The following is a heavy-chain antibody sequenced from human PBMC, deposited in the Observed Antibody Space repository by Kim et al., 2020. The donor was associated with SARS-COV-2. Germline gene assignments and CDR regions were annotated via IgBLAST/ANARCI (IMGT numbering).Heavy chain of an antibody. CDR2: NP. D-gene: IGHD7-27*01. V-gene: IGHV7-4-1*02. Sequence: NPKYAQGLTGRVVFALDTSVSTAYLQISSLKAEDTAVYYCASSNWGVDYWGQGTLVTVSS. CDR3: ASSNWGVDY. J-gene: IGHJ4*02.